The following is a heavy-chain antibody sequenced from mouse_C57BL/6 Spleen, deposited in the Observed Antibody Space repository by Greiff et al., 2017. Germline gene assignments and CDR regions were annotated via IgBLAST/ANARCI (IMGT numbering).Heavy chain of an antibody. J-gene: IGHJ4*01. CDR3: ARHEDDGNYSYYYAMDY. CDR1: GYTFTEYT. V-gene: IGHV1-62-2*01. Sequence: QVQLKQSGAELVKPGASVKLSCKASGYTFTEYTIHWVKQRSGQGLEWIGWFYPGSGSIKYNEKFKDKATLTADKSSSTVYMELSRLTSEDSAVYFCARHEDDGNYSYYYAMDYWGQGTSVTVSS. CDR2: FYPGSGSI. D-gene: IGHD2-1*01.